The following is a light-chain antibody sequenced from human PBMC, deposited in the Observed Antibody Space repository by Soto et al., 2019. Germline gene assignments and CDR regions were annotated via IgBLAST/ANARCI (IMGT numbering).Light chain of an antibody. CDR3: QQYGSSPLT. CDR1: QSVSSSY. J-gene: IGKJ4*01. CDR2: GAS. V-gene: IGKV3-20*01. Sequence: EIVLTQVPAALSLTQGERATLSCRASQSVSSSYLAWYQQKPGQAPRLLIYGASSGATGIPDRFSGSGSGTDFTLTISRLEPGDFAVYYCQQYGSSPLTFGGGTKVDIK.